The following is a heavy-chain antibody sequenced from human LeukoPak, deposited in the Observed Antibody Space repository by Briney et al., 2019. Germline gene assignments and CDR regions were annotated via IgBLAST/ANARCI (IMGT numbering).Heavy chain of an antibody. CDR1: GDSITPYY. CDR3: ARHAVYASSGWAFDY. Sequence: SETLSLTCTVSGDSITPYYWSWLRQPPGKGLEWIGYVYNTGSGSTSNNPSLKSRVTISVDTSKNQFSLNLKSVIAADTAVYFCARHAVYASSGWAFDYWGQGTLVTIFS. D-gene: IGHD6-19*01. V-gene: IGHV4-59*08. CDR2: VYNTGSGST. J-gene: IGHJ4*02.